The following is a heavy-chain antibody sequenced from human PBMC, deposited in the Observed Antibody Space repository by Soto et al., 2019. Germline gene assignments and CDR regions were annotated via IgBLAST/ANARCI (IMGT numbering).Heavy chain of an antibody. Sequence: GGSLRLSCAASGFTFSSYAMSWVRQAPGKGLEWVSAISGSGGSTYYADSVKGRFTISRDNSKNTLYLQMNSLRAEDTAVYYCAKRTHNYYDSSGYCFDYWGQGTLVTVSS. V-gene: IGHV3-23*01. CDR1: GFTFSSYA. CDR2: ISGSGGST. J-gene: IGHJ4*02. D-gene: IGHD3-22*01. CDR3: AKRTHNYYDSSGYCFDY.